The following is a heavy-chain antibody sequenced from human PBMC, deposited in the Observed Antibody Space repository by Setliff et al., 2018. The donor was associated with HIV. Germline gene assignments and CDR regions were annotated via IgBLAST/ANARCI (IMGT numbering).Heavy chain of an antibody. Sequence: PSETLSLTCTVSGGSISGYYWSWVRQPPEKRLELIGFIHYSGSSDYNPSLKSRITISVDMSRNQFSLVLSSGTAADTAVYYCARFQAWQLGRRGGYYYYMDVWGKGTTVTVS. CDR1: GGSISGYY. J-gene: IGHJ6*03. V-gene: IGHV4-59*01. CDR2: IHYSGSS. CDR3: ARFQAWQLGRRGGYYYYMDV. D-gene: IGHD1-1*01.